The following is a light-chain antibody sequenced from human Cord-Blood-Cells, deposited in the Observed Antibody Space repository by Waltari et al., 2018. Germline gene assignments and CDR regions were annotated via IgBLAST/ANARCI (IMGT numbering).Light chain of an antibody. J-gene: IGLJ3*02. CDR3: QSADSSGTWV. CDR1: ALPKQY. Sequence: SYELTQPPSVSVSPGQTARIICSGDALPKQYAYWYQQKPGQAPVLVIYKDRERPAGIPERFSGSSSGTTVTLTISGVQAEDEADYYCQSADSSGTWVFGGGTKLTVL. CDR2: KDR. V-gene: IGLV3-25*02.